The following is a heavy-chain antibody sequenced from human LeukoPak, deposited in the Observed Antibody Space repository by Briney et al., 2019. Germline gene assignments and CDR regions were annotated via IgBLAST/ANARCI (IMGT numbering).Heavy chain of an antibody. CDR3: ARHYNWFDP. V-gene: IGHV4-39*01. J-gene: IGHJ5*02. CDR1: GGSTSSSSYY. CDR2: IYYSGST. Sequence: SETLSLTCTVSGGSTSSSSYYWGWIRQPPGKGLEWIGSIYYSGSTYYNPSLKSRVTISVDTSKNQFSLKLSSVTAADTAVYYCARHYNWFDPWGQGTLVTVSS.